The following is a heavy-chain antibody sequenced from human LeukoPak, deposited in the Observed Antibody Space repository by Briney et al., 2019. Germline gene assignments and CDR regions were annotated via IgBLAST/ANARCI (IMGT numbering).Heavy chain of an antibody. CDR2: IYYSGST. J-gene: IGHJ5*02. CDR3: ARQRAAAGKNWCDP. CDR1: GGSISSSSYY. D-gene: IGHD6-13*01. Sequence: SETLSLTCTVSGGSISSSSYYWGWIRQPPGKGLEWIGSIYYSGSTYYNPSLKSRVTISVDTSKNQFSLKLSSVTAADTAVYYCARQRAAAGKNWCDPWGQGTLVTVSS. V-gene: IGHV4-39*01.